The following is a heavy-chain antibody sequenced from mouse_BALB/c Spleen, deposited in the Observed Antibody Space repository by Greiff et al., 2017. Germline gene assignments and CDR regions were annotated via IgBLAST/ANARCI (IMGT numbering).Heavy chain of an antibody. J-gene: IGHJ3*01. CDR3: ATPGQLGPPD. Sequence: EVQLQQSGAELVKPGASVKLSCTASGFNIKDTYMHWVKQRPEQGLEWIGRIDPANGNTKYDPKFQGKATITADTSSNTAYLQLSSLTSEDTAVYYCATPGQLGPPDWGQGTLVTVSA. CDR1: GFNIKDTY. CDR2: IDPANGNT. D-gene: IGHD3-2*01. V-gene: IGHV14-3*02.